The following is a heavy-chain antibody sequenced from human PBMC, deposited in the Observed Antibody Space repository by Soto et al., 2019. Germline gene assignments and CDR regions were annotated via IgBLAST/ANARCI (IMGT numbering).Heavy chain of an antibody. V-gene: IGHV3-30*18. CDR2: ISSDGSDK. CDR3: AKNHLPQSYYDLPWFDP. CDR1: GFIFSDYG. D-gene: IGHD3-3*01. J-gene: IGHJ5*02. Sequence: GGSLRLSCAASGFIFSDYGMHWVRQAPGKGLEWMAIISSDGSDKYYADSVKGRFTISRDNSKNTLYLQMNSLRAEDTAVYYCAKNHLPQSYYDLPWFDPWGQGTLVTSPQ.